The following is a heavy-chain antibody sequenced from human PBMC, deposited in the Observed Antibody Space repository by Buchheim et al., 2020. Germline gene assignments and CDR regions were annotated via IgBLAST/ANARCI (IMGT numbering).Heavy chain of an antibody. J-gene: IGHJ6*03. V-gene: IGHV4-59*01. CDR3: ARGALGYCSSTSCLNPRLYYYYMDV. Sequence: QVQLQESGPGLVKPSETLSLTCTVSGGSISSYYWSWIRQPPGKGLEWIGYIYYSGSTNYNPSLKSRVTISVDTPKNQFSLKLSSVTAADTAVYYCARGALGYCSSTSCLNPRLYYYYMDVWGKGTT. CDR2: IYYSGST. CDR1: GGSISSYY. D-gene: IGHD2-2*01.